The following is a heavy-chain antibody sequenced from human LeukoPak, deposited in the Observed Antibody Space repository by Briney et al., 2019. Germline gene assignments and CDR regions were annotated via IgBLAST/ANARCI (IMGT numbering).Heavy chain of an antibody. CDR3: ARDYSGEWEQLTGWWFDP. Sequence: ASVKVSCKASGYIFGTHWMHWVRQAPGQGLEWMGIINPSGDFRSYAQKFQGRVTVTRDMSTRTVYMELSDLEPEDTAVYYCARDYSGEWEQLTGWWFDPWGQGTLVIVSS. D-gene: IGHD1-26*01. CDR2: INPSGDFR. CDR1: GYIFGTHW. J-gene: IGHJ5*02. V-gene: IGHV1-46*01.